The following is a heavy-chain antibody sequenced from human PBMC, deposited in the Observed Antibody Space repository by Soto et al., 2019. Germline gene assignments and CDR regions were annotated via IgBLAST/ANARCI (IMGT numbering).Heavy chain of an antibody. D-gene: IGHD2-8*02. V-gene: IGHV1-18*01. CDR1: GYAFTTYG. CDR2: ISAHNGNT. Sequence: QVHLVQSGAEVKKPGASVKVPCKGSGYAFTTYGITWVRQAPGQGLEWMGWISAHNGNTNYAQKLQGRVTVTRDTSTSTAYMELRSLRSDDTAVYYCARGRYWDYWGQGALVTVSS. J-gene: IGHJ4*02. CDR3: ARGRYWDY.